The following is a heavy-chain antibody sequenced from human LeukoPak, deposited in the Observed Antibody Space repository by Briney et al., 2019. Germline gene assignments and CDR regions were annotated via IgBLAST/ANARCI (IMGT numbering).Heavy chain of an antibody. J-gene: IGHJ4*02. CDR2: ISSNGGNT. D-gene: IGHD6-13*01. V-gene: IGHV3-64*01. Sequence: GGSLRLSCAASRFTFSNYAMHWVRQAPGKGLEHVSAISSNGGNTHYANSVKGRFTISRDNSKNTLYLQMGSLRAEDMAVYYCATDILGSSWSRWGQGTLVTVSS. CDR3: ATDILGSSWSR. CDR1: RFTFSNYA.